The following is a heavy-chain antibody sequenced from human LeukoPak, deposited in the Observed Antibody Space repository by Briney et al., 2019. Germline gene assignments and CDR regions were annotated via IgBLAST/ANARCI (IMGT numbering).Heavy chain of an antibody. D-gene: IGHD3-3*01. CDR3: ARGRAYYDFWSGYYPRWFDP. CDR1: VGSFRGYY. V-gene: IGHV4-34*01. CDR2: INHSGST. Sequence: SETLSLTCALYVGSFRGYYWSCIRQPPGKGRECIGEINHSGSTNYNPSLKSRVTISVDTSKNQFSLKLSSVTAADTAVYYCARGRAYYDFWSGYYPRWFDPWGQGTLVTVSS. J-gene: IGHJ5*02.